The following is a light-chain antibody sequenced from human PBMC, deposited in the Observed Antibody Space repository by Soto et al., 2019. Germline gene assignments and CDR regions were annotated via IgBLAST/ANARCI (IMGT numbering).Light chain of an antibody. Sequence: IALTQSPGTLSLSPGERATLSCRASQRVSSNYVAWYQHKPGQAPRLLIHGASIRATGIPDRFSGSGSGTDFTVTISRLEPEDFAVYYCHQYGTLPYAFGQGTKLQIK. V-gene: IGKV3-20*01. CDR1: QRVSSNY. CDR3: HQYGTLPYA. J-gene: IGKJ2*01. CDR2: GAS.